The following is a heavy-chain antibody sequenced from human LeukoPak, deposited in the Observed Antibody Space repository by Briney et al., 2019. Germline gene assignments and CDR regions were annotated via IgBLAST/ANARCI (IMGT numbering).Heavy chain of an antibody. CDR3: ASGYTSANYYFDY. CDR1: GFIFSSFA. J-gene: IGHJ4*02. D-gene: IGHD5-18*01. Sequence: GGSLSLSCATSGFIFSSFALSWVRQAPSTGLEWMAAISYDGTTKNYADSVKGRFTISRDNSKNTLYLQINSLRPEDTAVYYCASGYTSANYYFDYWGQGTLVTVSS. V-gene: IGHV3-30-3*01. CDR2: ISYDGTTK.